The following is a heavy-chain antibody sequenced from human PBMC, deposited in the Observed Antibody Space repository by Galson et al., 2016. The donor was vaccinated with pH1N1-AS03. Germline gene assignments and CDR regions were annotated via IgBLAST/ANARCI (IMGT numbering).Heavy chain of an antibody. J-gene: IGHJ4*02. V-gene: IGHV4-31*03. CDR1: GDSVSSGSYF. Sequence: TLSLPCTVSGDSVSSGSYFWSWIRQHSGKGLEWIGSIYYSENSYFSPSPKNRVTMSIDSSNNQFALKLRSVTAADTGVYYCARRPTGIDYWGRGTQVTVSS. CDR3: ARRPTGIDY. CDR2: IYYSENS. D-gene: IGHD3-10*01.